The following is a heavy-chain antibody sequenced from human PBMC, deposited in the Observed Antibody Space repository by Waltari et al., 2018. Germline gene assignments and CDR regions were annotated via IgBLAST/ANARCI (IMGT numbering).Heavy chain of an antibody. Sequence: QVQLQESGPGLVKPSETLSLTCTVSGGSISSHYWSWIRQPPGKGLEWIGEINHSGSTNYNPSLKSRVTISVDTSKNQFSLKLSSVTAADTAVYYCARHDKWQQKDAFDIWGQGTMVTVSS. V-gene: IGHV4-59*08. CDR1: GGSISSHY. CDR3: ARHDKWQQKDAFDI. CDR2: INHSGST. J-gene: IGHJ3*02. D-gene: IGHD6-13*01.